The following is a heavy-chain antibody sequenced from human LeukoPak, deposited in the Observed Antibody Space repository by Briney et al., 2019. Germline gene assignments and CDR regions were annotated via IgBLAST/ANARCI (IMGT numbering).Heavy chain of an antibody. V-gene: IGHV3-23*01. Sequence: GGSLRLSCAGSGFTFSSYAMSWVRQTPGKGLEWVSAISGSGGTTYYADSVKGRFTVSRDNSKNTLYLQMNSLRAEDTAVYYCARGPLTVRPLDYWGQGTLVTVSS. J-gene: IGHJ4*02. CDR3: ARGPLTVRPLDY. CDR1: GFTFSSYA. CDR2: ISGSGGTT. D-gene: IGHD4-17*01.